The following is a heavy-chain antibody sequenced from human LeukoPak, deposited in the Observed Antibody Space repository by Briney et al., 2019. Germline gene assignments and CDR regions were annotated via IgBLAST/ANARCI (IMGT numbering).Heavy chain of an antibody. CDR3: TTERIMITFGGVIGNYFDY. V-gene: IGHV3-15*01. Sequence: GGSLRLSCAASGFTFSNAWMSWVRQAPGKGLEWVGRIKSKTDGGTTDYAAPVKGRFTISRDDSKNTLYLQMNSLKTEDTAVYYCTTERIMITFGGVIGNYFDYWGQGTLVTVSS. D-gene: IGHD3-16*02. CDR1: GFTFSNAW. CDR2: IKSKTDGGTT. J-gene: IGHJ4*02.